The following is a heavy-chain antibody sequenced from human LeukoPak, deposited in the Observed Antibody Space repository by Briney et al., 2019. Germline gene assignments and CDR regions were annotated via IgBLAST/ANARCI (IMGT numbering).Heavy chain of an antibody. Sequence: GASVKVSCKASGYTFTAHAVHWVRQAPGRRLEWMGWINVASGDTGYSQRFQDRVTITRDTSASTGYMEMSSLISEDTAVYYCASKPRGESRPFDYWGQGTLVTVSS. CDR2: INVASGDT. D-gene: IGHD3-16*01. CDR3: ASKPRGESRPFDY. J-gene: IGHJ4*02. CDR1: GYTFTAHA. V-gene: IGHV1-3*01.